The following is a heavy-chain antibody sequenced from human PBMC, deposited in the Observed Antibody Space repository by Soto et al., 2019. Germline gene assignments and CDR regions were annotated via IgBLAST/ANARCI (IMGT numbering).Heavy chain of an antibody. D-gene: IGHD3-16*01. J-gene: IGHJ4*02. CDR3: ARGVYDYVWGSRGVSLDY. CDR2: IIPIFGTA. V-gene: IGHV1-69*13. Sequence: SVKVSCKASGGTFSSYAISWVRQAPGQGLEWMGGIIPIFGTANYAQKFQGRVTITADESTSTAYMELSSLRSEDTAVYYCARGVYDYVWGSRGVSLDYWGQGTLVTVSS. CDR1: GGTFSSYA.